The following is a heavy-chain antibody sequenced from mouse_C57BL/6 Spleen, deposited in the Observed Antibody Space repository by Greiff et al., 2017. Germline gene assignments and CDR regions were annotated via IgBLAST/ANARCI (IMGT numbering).Heavy chain of an antibody. V-gene: IGHV1-80*01. D-gene: IGHD4-1*01. Sequence: VKLMESGAELVKPGASVKISCKASGYAFSSYWVNWVRQRPGKGLEWIGQIYPGDGDTKYTGKFKGKATLTADKASSTAYMQLSSLTSEDSAVYFCARRKTDYAMDYWGQGTSVTVSS. CDR1: GYAFSSYW. CDR2: IYPGDGDT. CDR3: ARRKTDYAMDY. J-gene: IGHJ4*01.